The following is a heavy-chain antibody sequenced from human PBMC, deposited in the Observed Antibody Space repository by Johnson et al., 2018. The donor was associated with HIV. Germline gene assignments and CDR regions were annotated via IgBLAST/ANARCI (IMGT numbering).Heavy chain of an antibody. CDR2: INQDGSEK. J-gene: IGHJ3*02. Sequence: VQLVESGGGLVQPGGSPRLSCADSGFTFSSYWMNWVRQAPGKGLEWLANINQDGSEKYYVDSVKGRFTISRDNAKNSLYLQMNSLRAEDTAVYYCARVRGKIPRGAFDIWGQGTMVTVSS. CDR3: ARVRGKIPRGAFDI. CDR1: GFTFSSYW. V-gene: IGHV3-7*05. D-gene: IGHD3-10*01.